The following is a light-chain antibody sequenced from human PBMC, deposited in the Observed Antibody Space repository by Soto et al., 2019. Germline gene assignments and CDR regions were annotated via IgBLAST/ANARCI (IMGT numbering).Light chain of an antibody. Sequence: DIQMTQSPSTLSASVGDRVTITCRASQSISSWLSWYQQKPGKAPKLLIYKASSLESGVPSRFRGSGSGTEFTLTISSLQPDDFATYYCQQYTSYSPDPFGQGTKVDIK. J-gene: IGKJ1*01. CDR3: QQYTSYSPDP. CDR1: QSISSW. V-gene: IGKV1-5*03. CDR2: KAS.